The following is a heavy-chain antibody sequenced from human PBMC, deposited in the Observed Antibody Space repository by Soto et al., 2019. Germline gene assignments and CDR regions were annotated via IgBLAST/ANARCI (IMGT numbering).Heavy chain of an antibody. CDR2: IKSKSDGGTT. D-gene: IGHD2-15*01. CDR3: TTDLWRIAVVVGSTGYFNP. V-gene: IGHV3-15*01. Sequence: GSLKLSCATSGVTFSNAWMSWVRQAPGKGLDWVGRIKSKSDGGTTEYAAPVRGRFTISRDDSKNTLYLQMNSLKTEDTAVYYCTTDLWRIAVVVGSTGYFNPWGQGTPVTVSS. CDR1: GVTFSNAW. J-gene: IGHJ5*02.